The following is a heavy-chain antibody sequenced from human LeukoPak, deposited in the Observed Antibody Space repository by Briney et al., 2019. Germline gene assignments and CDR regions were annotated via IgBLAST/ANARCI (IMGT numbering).Heavy chain of an antibody. Sequence: GGSLRLSCAASGFTFSSYSMNWVRQAPGKGLEWVSSISSSSYIYYADSVKGRFTISRDNAKNPLYLQMNSLRAEDTAVYYCARLNSSSFDYWGQGTLVTVLS. D-gene: IGHD2-15*01. CDR3: ARLNSSSFDY. V-gene: IGHV3-21*01. CDR2: ISSSSYI. CDR1: GFTFSSYS. J-gene: IGHJ4*02.